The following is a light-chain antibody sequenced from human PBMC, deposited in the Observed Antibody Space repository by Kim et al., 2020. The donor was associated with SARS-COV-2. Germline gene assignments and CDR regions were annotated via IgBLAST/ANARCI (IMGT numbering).Light chain of an antibody. J-gene: IGLJ3*02. CDR1: SGNIASDF. CDR2: EDN. Sequence: NFMLTQPHSVSESPGKTVTMSCTRSSGNIASDFVQWFQQRPGSAPTTVIYEDNQRPSGVPARFSGSIDSSSNSASLTIFGLKTEDEADYYCQSYDTTTWVFGGGTQLTVL. V-gene: IGLV6-57*04. CDR3: QSYDTTTWV.